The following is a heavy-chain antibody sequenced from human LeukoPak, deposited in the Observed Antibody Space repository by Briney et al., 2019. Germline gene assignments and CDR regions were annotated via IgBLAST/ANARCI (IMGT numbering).Heavy chain of an antibody. CDR1: GFTFSNYW. D-gene: IGHD1-26*01. V-gene: IGHV3-74*01. Sequence: GGSLRLSCAASGFTFSNYWMHWVRQAPGRGLVWVSRINSDGSSTSYADSVKGRFTISRDNAKNTLYLQMNSLRAEDTAVYYCARVSSGSYFGYYYYYMDVWGKGTTVTVSS. J-gene: IGHJ6*03. CDR2: INSDGSST. CDR3: ARVSSGSYFGYYYYYMDV.